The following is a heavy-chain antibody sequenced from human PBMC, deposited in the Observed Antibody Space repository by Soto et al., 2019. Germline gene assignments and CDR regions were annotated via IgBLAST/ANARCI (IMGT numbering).Heavy chain of an antibody. CDR1: GFTFSTYW. Sequence: EVQLVESGGGLVQPGGSLRLSCAASGFTFSTYWMHWVRQLPGKGLVWVSRINNDGSNTAYADSVKGRFTISRDNAQSTLYLQMNSLRAEDTAVYYCARDPLIGTTDYGLDVWGQGTTVSVSS. CDR2: INNDGSNT. D-gene: IGHD1-7*01. CDR3: ARDPLIGTTDYGLDV. V-gene: IGHV3-74*01. J-gene: IGHJ6*02.